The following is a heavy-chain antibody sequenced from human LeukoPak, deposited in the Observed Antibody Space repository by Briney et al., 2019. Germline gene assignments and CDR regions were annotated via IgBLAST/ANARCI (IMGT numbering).Heavy chain of an antibody. CDR3: ARDYYYSVDY. Sequence: GGSLRLSCATSGFTFNNYNMNWVRQAPGRALEWVSSITSSGTYIFYADSVKGRFTISRDNAKNSLYLQMNSLGPEDTAVYYCARDYYYSVDYWGQGTLVTVSS. J-gene: IGHJ4*02. V-gene: IGHV3-21*01. CDR2: ITSSGTYI. D-gene: IGHD3-22*01. CDR1: GFTFNNYN.